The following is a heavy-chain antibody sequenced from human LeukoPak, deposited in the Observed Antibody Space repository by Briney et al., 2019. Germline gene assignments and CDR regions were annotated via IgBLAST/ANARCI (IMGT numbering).Heavy chain of an antibody. J-gene: IGHJ4*02. CDR2: ITSSGSTK. Sequence: PGGSLRLSCAASGFIFSDYYMSWIRQAPGKGPEWVAYITSSGSTKYCANSVRGRFTISRDNAKNSLYLQMNSLRAEDTAVYYCATLSVVVVPAELNWGQGTLVTVSS. V-gene: IGHV3-11*01. CDR1: GFIFSDYY. CDR3: ATLSVVVVPAELN. D-gene: IGHD2-15*01.